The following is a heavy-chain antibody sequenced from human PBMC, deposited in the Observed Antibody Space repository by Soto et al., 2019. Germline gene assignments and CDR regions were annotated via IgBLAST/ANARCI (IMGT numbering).Heavy chain of an antibody. CDR2: IKHSGST. J-gene: IGHJ3*01. Sequence: QVQLQQWGAGLLKPSETLSLTCAVSGGPFSCFSWSWIRQYPGKGLEWIGEIKHSGSTYYNTSLKSRVSTSVDTSTNKFSLKITSVTAADTAVYYCARNRAFDLWGQGTMVTVSS. V-gene: IGHV4-34*01. CDR3: ARNRAFDL. CDR1: GGPFSCFS.